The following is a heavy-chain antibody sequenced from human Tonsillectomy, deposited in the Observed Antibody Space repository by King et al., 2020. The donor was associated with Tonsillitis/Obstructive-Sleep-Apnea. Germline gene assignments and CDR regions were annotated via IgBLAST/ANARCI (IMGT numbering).Heavy chain of an antibody. D-gene: IGHD6-13*01. CDR1: GGTFSSYA. CDR2: IISIFGTA. Sequence: QLVQSGAEVEKPGSSVKVSCKASGGTFSSYAISWVRQAPGQGLEWMGGIISIFGTANYAQKFQGRVTITADESTTTAYMELSSLRSEDTAVYYCARHCSSWYQGTNYYYYMDVWGKGTTVTVSS. V-gene: IGHV1-69*12. J-gene: IGHJ6*03. CDR3: ARHCSSWYQGTNYYYYMDV.